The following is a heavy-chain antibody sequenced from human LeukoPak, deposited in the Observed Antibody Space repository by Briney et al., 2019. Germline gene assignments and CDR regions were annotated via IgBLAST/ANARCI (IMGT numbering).Heavy chain of an antibody. CDR1: GGSFSGYY. Sequence: PSETLSLTCAVYGGSFSGYYWNWIRQPPGKGLEWIGEITHSGSTNYNPSLKSRVTISVDTSKNQFSLKLSSVTAADTAVYYCAREEGYYDSSEHRFDPWGQGTLVTVSS. CDR3: AREEGYYDSSEHRFDP. D-gene: IGHD3-22*01. V-gene: IGHV4-34*01. CDR2: ITHSGST. J-gene: IGHJ5*02.